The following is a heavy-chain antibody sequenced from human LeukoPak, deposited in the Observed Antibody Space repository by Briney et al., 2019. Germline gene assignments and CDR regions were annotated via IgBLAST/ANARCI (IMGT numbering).Heavy chain of an antibody. J-gene: IGHJ6*03. Sequence: ASVTVSCKASGYTFTNYGISWVRQAPGQGLEWMGWISTFNGNTNYAQKLQGRVTMTRDMSTSTVYMELSSLRSEDTAVYYCARVAAEVVGVPGPIGFGWLRRDYYYMDVWGQGTLVTVSS. CDR1: GYTFTNYG. V-gene: IGHV1-18*01. CDR2: ISTFNGNT. D-gene: IGHD2-2*02. CDR3: ARVAAEVVGVPGPIGFGWLRRDYYYMDV.